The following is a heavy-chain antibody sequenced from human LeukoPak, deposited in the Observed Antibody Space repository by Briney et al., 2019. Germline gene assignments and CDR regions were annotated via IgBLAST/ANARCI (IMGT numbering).Heavy chain of an antibody. CDR3: ARDPHYYDSSGYYDY. CDR1: EFTFSGYG. D-gene: IGHD3-22*01. CDR2: IWFDGSNK. Sequence: PGTSLRLSCAASEFTFSGYGMHWVRQAPGKGLEWVAVIWFDGSNKYYADSVKGRFTISRDNSKNTLYLPMNSLRAEDTAVYYCARDPHYYDSSGYYDYWGQGTLVTVSS. V-gene: IGHV3-33*01. J-gene: IGHJ4*02.